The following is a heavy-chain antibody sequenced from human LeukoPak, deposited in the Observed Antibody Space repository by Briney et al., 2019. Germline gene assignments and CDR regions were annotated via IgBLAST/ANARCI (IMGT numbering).Heavy chain of an antibody. Sequence: GGSLRLSCAASVFTFSSHAISWVRQAPGKGLWWVSAVSGSGDNTYYADSVKGRFTISRDNSKNTLYLHMSSLRAEDTAVYYCACTAYYYYYLDVWGKGTTVTVSS. CDR3: ACTAYYYYYLDV. CDR2: VSGSGDNT. D-gene: IGHD5-18*01. CDR1: VFTFSSHA. J-gene: IGHJ6*03. V-gene: IGHV3-23*01.